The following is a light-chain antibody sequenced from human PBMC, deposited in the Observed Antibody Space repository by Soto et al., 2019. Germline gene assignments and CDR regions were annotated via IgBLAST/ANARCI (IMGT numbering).Light chain of an antibody. CDR3: QQYNNLPRT. V-gene: IGKV3-15*01. CDR2: GAS. J-gene: IGKJ1*01. Sequence: EIVMTQSPATLSVSPGERATLSCRASQSVSSNLAWYQQKPGQAPRLLIYGASTRATGIPARFSGSGSGTEFTLTISSLQSEDFAVYYCQQYNNLPRTFGQGTKVEL. CDR1: QSVSSN.